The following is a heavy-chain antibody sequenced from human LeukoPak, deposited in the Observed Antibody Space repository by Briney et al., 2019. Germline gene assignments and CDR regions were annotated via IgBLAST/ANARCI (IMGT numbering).Heavy chain of an antibody. J-gene: IGHJ5*02. Sequence: GASVKVSCKASGYTFTSYGISWVRQAPGQGLEWMGWISAYNGNTNYAQKLQGRVTMTTDTSTSTAYMELRSLRSDDTAVYYCARYSSGWSYNWFDPWGQGTLVTVSS. V-gene: IGHV1-18*01. CDR2: ISAYNGNT. CDR3: ARYSSGWSYNWFDP. CDR1: GYTFTSYG. D-gene: IGHD6-19*01.